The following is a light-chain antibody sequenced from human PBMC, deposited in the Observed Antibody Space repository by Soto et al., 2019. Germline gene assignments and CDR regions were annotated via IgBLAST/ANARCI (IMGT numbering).Light chain of an antibody. CDR3: HQYHEWPMT. Sequence: EIVMTQSPATLSVSPGERATVSCRTSQSVNRNVAWYQQKPGQVPRLVIYGPSTRAIGIPDRFSGSGSGTEFTLTISSLQSEDFAVYYCHQYHEWPMTFGQGTRLEI. CDR1: QSVNRN. CDR2: GPS. J-gene: IGKJ5*01. V-gene: IGKV3-15*01.